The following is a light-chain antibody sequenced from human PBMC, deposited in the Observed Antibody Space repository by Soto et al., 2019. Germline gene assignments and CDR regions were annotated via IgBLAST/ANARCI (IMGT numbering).Light chain of an antibody. CDR3: HQYGSSRT. J-gene: IGKJ1*01. CDR2: GAS. CDR1: QSVTSSY. Sequence: VLTQSPGTLSLSPGERATLSCRASQSVTSSYLAWYQQKPGQAPRLLIYGASNRATGIPDRFSGSGSGTDFSLTISRLEPEDFAVYYCHQYGSSRTCGQGTKVDIK. V-gene: IGKV3-20*01.